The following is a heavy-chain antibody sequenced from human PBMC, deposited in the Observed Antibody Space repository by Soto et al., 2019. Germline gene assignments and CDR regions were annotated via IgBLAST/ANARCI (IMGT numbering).Heavy chain of an antibody. CDR1: GYTFTGYY. V-gene: IGHV1-2*02. CDR3: ARALHSSSWYYFDY. CDR2: INPNSGGT. Sequence: ASVKVSCKASGYTFTGYYMHWVRQAPGQGLEWMGWINPNSGGTNYAQKFQGRVTMTRDTSISTAYMELSRLRFDDTAVYYCARALHSSSWYYFDYWGQGTLVTVSS. D-gene: IGHD6-13*01. J-gene: IGHJ4*02.